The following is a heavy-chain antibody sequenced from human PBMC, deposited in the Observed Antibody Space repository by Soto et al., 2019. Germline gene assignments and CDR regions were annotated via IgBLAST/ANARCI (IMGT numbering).Heavy chain of an antibody. CDR1: GGSVSSGSYY. Sequence: PSETLSLTCTVSGGSVSSGSYYWSWIRQPPGKGLEWIGYIYYSGSTNYNPSLKSRVTISVDTSKNQFALKLIAVTAADTAVYYCARIVWWLRPNWFDPWGQGTLVTVSS. V-gene: IGHV4-61*01. J-gene: IGHJ5*02. CDR2: IYYSGST. D-gene: IGHD5-12*01. CDR3: ARIVWWLRPNWFDP.